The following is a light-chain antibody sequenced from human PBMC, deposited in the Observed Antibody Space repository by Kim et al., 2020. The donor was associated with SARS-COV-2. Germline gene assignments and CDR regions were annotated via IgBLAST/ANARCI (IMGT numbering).Light chain of an antibody. J-gene: IGKJ1*01. CDR2: GAT. V-gene: IGKV1-27*01. CDR1: QGIRNY. Sequence: DVQMTQSPSSLSASVGDRVTITCRASQGIRNYLAWYQQRPGKVPKLLIYGATTLQSRVPSRFSGSGSGTDFTLTIRSLQLEDVATYYCQKYNSAPRTFGQGTKVDIK. CDR3: QKYNSAPRT.